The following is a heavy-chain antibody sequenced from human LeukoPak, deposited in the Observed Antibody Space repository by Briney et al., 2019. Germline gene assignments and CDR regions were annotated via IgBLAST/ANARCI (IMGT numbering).Heavy chain of an antibody. CDR1: GYTFTSYG. D-gene: IGHD3-22*01. V-gene: IGHV1-18*01. Sequence: ASVKVSCKASGYTFTSYGISWVRQAPGQGLEWTGWISAYNGNTNYAQKLQGRVTMTTDTSTSTAYMELRSLRSDDTAVYYCAGTYYYDSSGYITFDYWGQGTLVTVSS. CDR2: ISAYNGNT. CDR3: AGTYYYDSSGYITFDY. J-gene: IGHJ4*02.